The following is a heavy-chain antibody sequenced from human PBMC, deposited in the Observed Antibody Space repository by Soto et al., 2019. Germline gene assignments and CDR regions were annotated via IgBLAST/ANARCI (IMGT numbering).Heavy chain of an antibody. D-gene: IGHD6-13*01. V-gene: IGHV1-69*13. CDR2: IIPIFGTA. J-gene: IGHJ6*02. CDR3: ASLYSSPLYFNYYYYGMDV. Sequence: ASVKVSCKASGGTFSSYAISWVRQAPGQGLEWMGGIIPIFGTANYAQKFQGRVTITADESTSTAYMELSSLRSEDTAVYYCASLYSSPLYFNYYYYGMDVWGQGTTVTVSS. CDR1: GGTFSSYA.